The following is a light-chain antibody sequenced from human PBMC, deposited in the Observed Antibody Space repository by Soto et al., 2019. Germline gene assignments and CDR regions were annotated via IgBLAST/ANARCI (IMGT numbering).Light chain of an antibody. V-gene: IGKV1-27*01. J-gene: IGKJ2*01. CDR1: QGVSNY. Sequence: DIQMTQSPSSLSASVGDRVTITCRASQGVSNYLAWYQHRPGKVPKLLIYAASTLQSGVPSRFSGSGSGTDFTLTISSLQPEDVATYYCQKYDSTPHTFGQGTNLEIK. CDR3: QKYDSTPHT. CDR2: AAS.